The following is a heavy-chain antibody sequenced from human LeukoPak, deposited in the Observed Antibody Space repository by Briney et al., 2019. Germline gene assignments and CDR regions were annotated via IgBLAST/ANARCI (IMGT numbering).Heavy chain of an antibody. V-gene: IGHV3-30*02. D-gene: IGHD5-18*01. CDR3: ARDRQDTAYNGWFDP. Sequence: PGGSLRLSCAASGFTFSSYGMHWVRQAPGKGLEWVAFIRYDGSNKYYADSVKGRFTISRDNSKNTLYLQMNSLRAEDTAVYYCARDRQDTAYNGWFDPWGQGTLVTVSS. CDR2: IRYDGSNK. CDR1: GFTFSSYG. J-gene: IGHJ5*02.